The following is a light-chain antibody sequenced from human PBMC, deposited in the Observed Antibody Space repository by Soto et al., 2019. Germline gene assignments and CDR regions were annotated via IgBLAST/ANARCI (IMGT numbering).Light chain of an antibody. CDR2: GAS. CDR3: HQYYTSRT. CDR1: QSIRSSH. Sequence: EIVLTQSPGTLSLSPGERATLSCRTSQSIRSSHLAWYQQKPGQAPRLLIYGASIRATGIPDRFSGSGSGPDFTLTISRLEPEDFAVYYCHQYYTSRTFGQGTKVEIK. J-gene: IGKJ1*01. V-gene: IGKV3-20*01.